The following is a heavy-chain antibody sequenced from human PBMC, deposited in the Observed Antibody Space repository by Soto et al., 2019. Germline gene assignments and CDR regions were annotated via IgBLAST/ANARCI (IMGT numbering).Heavy chain of an antibody. CDR2: ISAYNGNT. J-gene: IGHJ3*02. CDR3: ARGPVLLWFGDNPNDAFDI. V-gene: IGHV1-18*01. CDR1: GYTFTSYG. Sequence: ASVKVSCKASGYTFTSYGISWVRQAPGQGLEWMGWISAYNGNTNYAQKLQGRVTMTTDTSTSTAYMELRSLRSDDTAVYYCARGPVLLWFGDNPNDAFDIWGQGTMVT. D-gene: IGHD3-10*01.